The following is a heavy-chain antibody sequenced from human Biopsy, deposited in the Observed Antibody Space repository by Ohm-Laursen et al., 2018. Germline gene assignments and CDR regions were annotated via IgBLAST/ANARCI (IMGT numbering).Heavy chain of an antibody. J-gene: IGHJ4*02. CDR1: GASMSGSY. CDR3: AKGGGVGGALDY. Sequence: SETLSLTCTVSGASMSGSYWTWIRQAAGEGLEWIGRVYTSGSTNYNPSLESRVTMSIDTSKNQFSLRLTSVTAADTAVYYCAKGGGVGGALDYWGQGTLVTVSP. V-gene: IGHV4-4*07. D-gene: IGHD4-23*01. CDR2: VYTSGST.